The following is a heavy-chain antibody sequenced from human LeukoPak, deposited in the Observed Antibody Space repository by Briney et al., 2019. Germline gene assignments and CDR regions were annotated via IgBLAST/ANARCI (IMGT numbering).Heavy chain of an antibody. CDR2: ISSSSSYI. Sequence: GGSLRLSCAASGFTFSSYSMNWVRQAPGKGLEWVSSISSSSSYIYYADSVKGRFTISRDNAKNTLYLQMDSLRAEDTAVYYCARVGYSSSWYLDYFQHWGQGTLVTVSS. J-gene: IGHJ1*01. CDR3: ARVGYSSSWYLDYFQH. D-gene: IGHD6-13*01. CDR1: GFTFSSYS. V-gene: IGHV3-21*01.